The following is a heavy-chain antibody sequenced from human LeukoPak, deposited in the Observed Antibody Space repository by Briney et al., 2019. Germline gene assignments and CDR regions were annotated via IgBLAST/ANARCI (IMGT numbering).Heavy chain of an antibody. CDR2: IRYDGSNK. J-gene: IGHJ4*02. D-gene: IGHD1-26*01. V-gene: IGHV3-30*02. CDR1: GFTLSNSG. Sequence: PGGSLRLSCAASGFTLSNSGMHWVRQAPGKGLEWVAFIRYDGSNKYYADSVKGRFTISRDNSKNTLYLQMNSLRAEDTAVYYCAISWDAGFDYWGQGTLVTVSS. CDR3: AISWDAGFDY.